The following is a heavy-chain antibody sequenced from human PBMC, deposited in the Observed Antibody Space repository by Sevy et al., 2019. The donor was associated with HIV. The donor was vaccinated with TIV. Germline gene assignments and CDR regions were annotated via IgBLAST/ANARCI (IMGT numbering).Heavy chain of an antibody. V-gene: IGHV1-18*01. Sequence: ASVKVSKTSGYNFINYGISWLRQPAGQGLEWVVGSSTFTGSPNYPQKLQQGSTVTTDTATNTAYMELRNLRSDDTAVYYCGKCTLWVYDPTNRKCGMDVWGQGTTVTVSS. CDR2: SSTFTGSP. CDR1: GYNFINYG. J-gene: IGHJ6*02. D-gene: IGHD5-12*01. CDR3: GKCTLWVYDPTNRKCGMDV.